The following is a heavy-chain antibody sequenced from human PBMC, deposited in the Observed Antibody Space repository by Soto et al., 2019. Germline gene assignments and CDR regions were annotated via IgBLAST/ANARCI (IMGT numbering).Heavy chain of an antibody. Sequence: GESLNISCKGSGYSFTSYWIGWVRQMPGKGLEWMGIIYPGDSDTRYSPSFQGQVTISADKSISTAYLQWSSLKASDTAMYYCARHGAVPVRDDYYYGMDVWGQGTTVTVSS. V-gene: IGHV5-51*01. J-gene: IGHJ6*02. CDR2: IYPGDSDT. CDR3: ARHGAVPVRDDYYYGMDV. D-gene: IGHD3-10*01. CDR1: GYSFTSYW.